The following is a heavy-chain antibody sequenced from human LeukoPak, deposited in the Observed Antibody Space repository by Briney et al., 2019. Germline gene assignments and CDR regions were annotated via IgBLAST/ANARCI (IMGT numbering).Heavy chain of an antibody. CDR1: GFTFSSYS. V-gene: IGHV3-48*04. J-gene: IGHJ3*02. CDR3: ARDLRLGITSLDAFDI. Sequence: GGSLRLSCAASGFTFSSYSMNWVRQAPGKGLEWVSYISSSSSTIYYADSVKGRFTISRDNAKNSLYLQMNSLRAEDTAVYYCARDLRLGITSLDAFDIWGQGTMVTVSS. CDR2: ISSSSSTI. D-gene: IGHD7-27*01.